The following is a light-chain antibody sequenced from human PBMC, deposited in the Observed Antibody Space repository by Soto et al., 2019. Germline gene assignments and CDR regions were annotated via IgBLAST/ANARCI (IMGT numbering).Light chain of an antibody. CDR3: MQGQQMPYT. Sequence: DIVMTQAPLSLPVTPGEPASISCKSSQSLDERNGDNYLDWYLQRPGQSPQLLIYLGSSRASGVXDXXSGSGSGTDCTLKISRVEAEDVGVYYCMQGQQMPYTFGQGTKLEIK. V-gene: IGKV2-28*01. J-gene: IGKJ2*01. CDR2: LGS. CDR1: QSLDERNGDNY.